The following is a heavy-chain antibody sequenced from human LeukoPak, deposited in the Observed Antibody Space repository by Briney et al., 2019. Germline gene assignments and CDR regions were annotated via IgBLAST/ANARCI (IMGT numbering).Heavy chain of an antibody. J-gene: IGHJ4*02. CDR1: GFTFSSYA. Sequence: GGSLRLSCAASGFTFSSYAMHWVRQAPGKGLEWVAVISYDGRNKYYTDSVKGRFSISRDNSKNTLYLQMNSLRAEDTAVYYCAKRLIVSDYWGQGTLVTVSS. V-gene: IGHV3-30-3*02. CDR3: AKRLIVSDY. CDR2: ISYDGRNK. D-gene: IGHD2-15*01.